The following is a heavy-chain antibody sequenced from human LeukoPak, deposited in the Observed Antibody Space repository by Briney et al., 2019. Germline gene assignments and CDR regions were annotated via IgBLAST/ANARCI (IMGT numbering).Heavy chain of an antibody. CDR3: ARGLGYCTNGVCPKFDY. Sequence: SETLSLTCTVSGGSIRSSYYYWGWIRQPPGKGLEWTGSIYDSGSTYYNPSLKSRVTISVDTSKNQFSLKLNSVTAADTAVYYCARGLGYCTNGVCPKFDYWGQGTLVTASS. CDR1: GGSIRSSYYY. V-gene: IGHV4-39*01. D-gene: IGHD2-8*01. J-gene: IGHJ4*02. CDR2: IYDSGST.